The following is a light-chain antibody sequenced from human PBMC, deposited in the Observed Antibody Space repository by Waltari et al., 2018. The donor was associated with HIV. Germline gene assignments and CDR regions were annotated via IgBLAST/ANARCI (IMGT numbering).Light chain of an antibody. Sequence: DIQMTQSPSTLSASVGDRVTITCRASQSISSWLAWYQQKPGKAPKVLIYKASNLETGVPSRFSGSGSGTEFTLTISSLQPDDFATYHCQQYNSYSWTFGEGTKVEIK. CDR3: QQYNSYSWT. V-gene: IGKV1-5*03. CDR1: QSISSW. J-gene: IGKJ1*01. CDR2: KAS.